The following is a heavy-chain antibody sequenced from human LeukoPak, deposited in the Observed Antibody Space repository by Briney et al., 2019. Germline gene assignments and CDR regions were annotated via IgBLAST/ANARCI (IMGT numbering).Heavy chain of an antibody. D-gene: IGHD3-3*01. CDR2: MSSGGTYI. CDR1: GFTFSSFA. CDR3: ARDRPTGASRVFLVQ. Sequence: GGSLSLSCAASGFTFSSFAMPWVRQARGRGREGVSSMSSGGTYIYYPDAVRGRFTISRDNAKNSLYLLMNNLRAEDTAVYYCARDRPTGASRVFLVQWGQGTLVTVSS. V-gene: IGHV3-21*01. J-gene: IGHJ4*02.